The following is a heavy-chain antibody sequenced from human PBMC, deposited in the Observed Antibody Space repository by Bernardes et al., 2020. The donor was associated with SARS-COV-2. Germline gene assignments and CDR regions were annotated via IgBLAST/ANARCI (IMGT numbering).Heavy chain of an antibody. CDR2: IYSGGST. CDR3: ARIDIVVVYGMDV. D-gene: IGHD2-2*01. V-gene: IGHV3-53*01. J-gene: IGHJ6*02. CDR1: GFTVSSNY. Sequence: GGSLRLSCAASGFTVSSNYLSWVRQAPGKGLEWVSVIYSGGSTYYADSVKGRFTISRDNSKNTLYLQMNSLRAEDTAVYYCARIDIVVVYGMDVWGQGTTVTVS.